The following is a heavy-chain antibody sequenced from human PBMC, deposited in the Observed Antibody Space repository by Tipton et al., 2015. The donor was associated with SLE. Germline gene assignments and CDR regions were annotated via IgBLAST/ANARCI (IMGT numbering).Heavy chain of an antibody. Sequence: SLRLSCAASGFTFSSYAMSWVRQTPETGLEWVSSISGRGDRTGYADSVRARFTISRDNSKNMVYLEMNSLRAGDTAVYYCAKGIRPAAGTYFQQWGQGTLVTVST. V-gene: IGHV3-23*01. J-gene: IGHJ1*01. CDR2: ISGRGDRT. CDR3: AKGIRPAAGTYFQQ. D-gene: IGHD6-13*01. CDR1: GFTFSSYA.